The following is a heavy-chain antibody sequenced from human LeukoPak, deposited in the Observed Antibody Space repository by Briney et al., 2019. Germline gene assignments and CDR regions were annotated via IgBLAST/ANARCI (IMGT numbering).Heavy chain of an antibody. J-gene: IGHJ4*02. CDR1: GFTFSSYS. D-gene: IGHD2-21*02. CDR2: ISSSSSTI. CDR3: ARSPPCGGDCYFTPLDY. V-gene: IGHV3-48*01. Sequence: GGSLRLSCAASGFTFSSYSMNWVRQAPGKGLEWVSYISSSSSTIYYADSVKGRFTISRDNAKNSLYLQMNSLRAEDTAVYYCARSPPCGGDCYFTPLDYWGQGTLVTVSS.